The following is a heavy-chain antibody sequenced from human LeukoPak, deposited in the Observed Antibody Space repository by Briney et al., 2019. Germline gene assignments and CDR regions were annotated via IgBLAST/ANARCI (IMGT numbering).Heavy chain of an antibody. CDR2: IRNKANSYTT. CDR1: GFTFSDHY. V-gene: IGHV3-72*01. J-gene: IGHJ4*02. D-gene: IGHD1-26*01. CDR3: ARVGIVGATGYFDN. Sequence: GGSLRLSCAASGFTFSDHYMDWVRQAPGKGLEWVDRIRNKANSYTTEYAASVKGRFIISRDDSKNSLYLRMNSLKTEDTGVYYCARVGIVGATGYFDNWGQGTLVTVSS.